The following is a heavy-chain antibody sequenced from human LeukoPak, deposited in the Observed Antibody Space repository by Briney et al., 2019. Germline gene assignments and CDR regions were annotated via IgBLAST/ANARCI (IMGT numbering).Heavy chain of an antibody. CDR3: ARRRTTVTTSLDY. D-gene: IGHD4-17*01. V-gene: IGHV3-23*01. CDR1: GFTFSTYA. CDR2: INGNGGNT. J-gene: IGHJ4*02. Sequence: GGSLRLSCAASGFTFSTYAMSWVRQIPGKGLEWVSGINGNGGNTYYADSVKGRFTISRDNAKNSLYLQMNSLRAEDTAVYYCARRRTTVTTSLDYWGQGTLVTVSS.